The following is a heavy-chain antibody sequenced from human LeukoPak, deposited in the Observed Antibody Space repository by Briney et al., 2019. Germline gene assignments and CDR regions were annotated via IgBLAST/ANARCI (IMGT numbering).Heavy chain of an antibody. CDR1: GFPFRGYS. D-gene: IGHD6-19*01. CDR2: ISSSSSYI. Sequence: GGSWGFSGAALGFPFRGYSMNGVGRAPGKGWEWVSSISSSSSYIYYADSVKGRFTISRDNAKNSLYLQMNSLRAEDTAVYYCASLYSSGWYALWGQGTLVTVSS. V-gene: IGHV3-21*01. CDR3: ASLYSSGWYAL. J-gene: IGHJ4*02.